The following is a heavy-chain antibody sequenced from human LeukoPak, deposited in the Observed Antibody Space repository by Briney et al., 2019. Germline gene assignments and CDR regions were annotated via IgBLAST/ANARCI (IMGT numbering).Heavy chain of an antibody. CDR3: AKVLGTYGSSGYAWYFDH. CDR1: GFTFRSYA. J-gene: IGHJ4*02. D-gene: IGHD6-13*01. V-gene: IGHV3-23*01. CDR2: ISGSGETT. Sequence: GGSRRLPCAASGFTFRSYAMTWVRQAPGKGLEWVSIISGSGETTYYADSVRGRFTISRDNSKDTLYLQMNTLRAEDTAVYYCAKVLGTYGSSGYAWYFDHWGQGILVTVSS.